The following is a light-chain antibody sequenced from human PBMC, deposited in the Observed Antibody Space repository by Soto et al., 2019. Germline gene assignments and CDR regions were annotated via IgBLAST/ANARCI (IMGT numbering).Light chain of an antibody. V-gene: IGKV1-39*01. J-gene: IGKJ1*01. CDR1: QSISSY. Sequence: DIQMTQSPSSLSASVGARVPITCRASQSISSYLNWYQQKPGKAPKLLIYAASSLQSGVPSRFSGSGSGTDFTLTISSLQPEDFATYYCQQSYSTLWTFGQGTKVDIK. CDR3: QQSYSTLWT. CDR2: AAS.